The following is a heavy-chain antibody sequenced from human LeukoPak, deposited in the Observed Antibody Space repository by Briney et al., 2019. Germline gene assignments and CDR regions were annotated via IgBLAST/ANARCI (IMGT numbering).Heavy chain of an antibody. V-gene: IGHV3-23*01. J-gene: IGHJ4*02. CDR3: AKDKLPTAMFSYVY. CDR2: IAYSGDST. Sequence: GGSLRLSCAASGSTLSSHAMTWVRQAPGKGLEWVSGIAYSGDSTYYAGSVKGRFTISRGNSRNTLYLQMNSLRAEDTAVYYCAKDKLPTAMFSYVYWGQGTLVTVSS. D-gene: IGHD2-2*01. CDR1: GSTLSSHA.